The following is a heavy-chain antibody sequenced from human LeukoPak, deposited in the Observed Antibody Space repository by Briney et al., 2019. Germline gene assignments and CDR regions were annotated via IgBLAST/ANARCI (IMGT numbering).Heavy chain of an antibody. J-gene: IGHJ4*02. CDR2: INSDGSRT. CDR1: GFTFSRYW. CDR3: AREDDLGGYYFDY. V-gene: IGHV3-74*01. Sequence: GGSLRLSCAASGFTFSRYWMHWVRQVPGTGLVWVSRINSDGSRTRYADSVKGRFTISRDNGNNTLYLQMNSLRAEDTAVYYCAREDDLGGYYFDYWGQGTLVTVSS. D-gene: IGHD3-22*01.